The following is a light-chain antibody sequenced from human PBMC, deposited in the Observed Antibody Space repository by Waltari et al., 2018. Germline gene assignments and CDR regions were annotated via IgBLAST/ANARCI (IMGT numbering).Light chain of an antibody. J-gene: IGLJ3*02. CDR3: SSYTSSSTQV. Sequence: QSALTQPASVSGSPGQSITISCTGTSSDVGGYNYVSWYQQHPGKAPKLMIYEVSNRPSWVSNRFSGSKSGNTASLTISVLQAEDEADYYCSSYTSSSTQVFGGGTKLTVL. CDR1: SSDVGGYNY. CDR2: EVS. V-gene: IGLV2-14*01.